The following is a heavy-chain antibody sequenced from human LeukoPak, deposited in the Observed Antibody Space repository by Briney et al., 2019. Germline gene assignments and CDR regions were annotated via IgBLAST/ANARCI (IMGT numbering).Heavy chain of an antibody. CDR3: ARARQRYFDY. Sequence: GGSLTLSCAASGFTFSSYRMNWVRQAPGKGLEWVSYISSSSSTIYYADSVKGRFTISRDNAKNSLYLQMNSLRAEDTAVYYCARARQRYFDYWGQGTLVTVSS. V-gene: IGHV3-48*01. D-gene: IGHD6-25*01. CDR2: ISSSSSTI. J-gene: IGHJ4*02. CDR1: GFTFSSYR.